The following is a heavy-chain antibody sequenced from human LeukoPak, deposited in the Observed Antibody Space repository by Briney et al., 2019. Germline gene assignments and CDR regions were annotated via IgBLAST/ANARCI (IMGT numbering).Heavy chain of an antibody. CDR3: ARAYGDHGLYYFDF. CDR1: GFNFRDYY. CDR2: ITHSWATV. V-gene: IGHV3-11*01. Sequence: GGSLRLSCAPFGFNFRDYYMTWIRQAPGKGLERVSYITHSWATVVYADSVRGRFTISRDHVENSLYLQMNSLRDEDTAVYYCARAYGDHGLYYFDFWGQGTLVTVSS. J-gene: IGHJ4*02. D-gene: IGHD4-17*01.